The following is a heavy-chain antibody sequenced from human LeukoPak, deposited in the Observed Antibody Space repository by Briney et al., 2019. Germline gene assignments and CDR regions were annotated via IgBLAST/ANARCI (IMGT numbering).Heavy chain of an antibody. CDR3: AKVGHELQGFYYYYYMDV. V-gene: IGHV3-23*01. CDR2: ISGSGGRT. J-gene: IGHJ6*03. Sequence: GGSLRLSCAASGFTFSTYAMSWVRQAPVKGLEWVSGISGSGGRTYYADSVKGRFTISRDNSKNTLYLQMNSLRAEDTAVFYCAKVGHELQGFYYYYYMDVWGNGTTVTVSS. CDR1: GFTFSTYA. D-gene: IGHD1-7*01.